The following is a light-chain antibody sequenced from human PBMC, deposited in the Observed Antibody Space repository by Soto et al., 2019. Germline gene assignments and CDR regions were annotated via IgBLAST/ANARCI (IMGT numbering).Light chain of an antibody. J-gene: IGKJ1*01. CDR2: GSS. V-gene: IGKV3-20*01. CDR3: QQYGISPWT. CDR1: QSLRARH. Sequence: EVVLTQSPGALSLSPGERVTLSCRASQSLRARHLAWYQQKPGQAPRLLVYGSSSRSTGIPDRFSGTGSETDFTLIISRLEPEDCAVYYCQQYGISPWTFGQGTKVEIK.